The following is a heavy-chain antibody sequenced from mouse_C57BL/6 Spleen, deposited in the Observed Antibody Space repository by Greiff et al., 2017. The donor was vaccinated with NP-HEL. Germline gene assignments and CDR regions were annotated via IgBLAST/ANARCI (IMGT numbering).Heavy chain of an antibody. J-gene: IGHJ1*03. CDR2: ISSGSSTI. V-gene: IGHV5-17*01. CDR1: GFTFSDYG. Sequence: EVMLVESGGGLVKPGGSLKLSCAASGFTFSDYGMHWVRQAPEKGLEWVAYISSGSSTIYYADTVKGRFTISRDNAKNTLFLQMTSLRSEDTAMYYCATPRSSYWYFDVWGTGTTVTVSS. D-gene: IGHD1-1*01. CDR3: ATPRSSYWYFDV.